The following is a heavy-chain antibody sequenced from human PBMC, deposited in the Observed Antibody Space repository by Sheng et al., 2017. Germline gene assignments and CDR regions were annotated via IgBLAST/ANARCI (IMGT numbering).Heavy chain of an antibody. V-gene: IGHV3-74*01. CDR2: INSDGSAT. D-gene: IGHD1-20*01. CDR1: GFSFSSNW. CDR3: TRGYGYNFFDP. J-gene: IGHJ5*02. Sequence: EVQLVESGGDLVQPGGSLRLSCAASGFSFSSNWMHWVRQAPGKGLVWVSRINSDGSATSYADSVKGRFTISRDNAKNTLYLQMNSLRAEDTAVYYCTRGYGYNFFDPWGQGTLVTVSS.